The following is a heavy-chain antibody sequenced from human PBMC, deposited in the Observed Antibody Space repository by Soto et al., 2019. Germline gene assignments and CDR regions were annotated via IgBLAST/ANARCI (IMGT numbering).Heavy chain of an antibody. V-gene: IGHV1-69*13. J-gene: IGHJ6*02. D-gene: IGHD1-7*01. CDR3: ARVVNGRTGTTHYYYGMDV. Sequence: SVKVSCKASGGTFSSYAISWVRQAPGQGLEWMGGIIPIFGTANYAQKFQGRVTITADESTSTAYMELSSLRSEDTAMYYCARVVNGRTGTTHYYYGMDVWGQGTTVTVSS. CDR2: IIPIFGTA. CDR1: GGTFSSYA.